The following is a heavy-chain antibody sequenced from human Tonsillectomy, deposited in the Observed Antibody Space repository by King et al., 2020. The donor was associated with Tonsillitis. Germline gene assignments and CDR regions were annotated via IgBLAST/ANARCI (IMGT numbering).Heavy chain of an antibody. V-gene: IGHV3-30*03. J-gene: IGHJ6*02. D-gene: IGHD2-15*01. CDR1: GFTFSSYG. CDR2: ISYDGSNK. CDR3: ALLVYCSSVRCHEDHDGMDV. Sequence: VQLVESGGGVVQPGRSLRLSCAASGFTFSSYGMHWVRQAPGKGLEWVAVISYDGSNKYYADSVKGRFTISRDNSKNTLYLQMNRLRAEDTAVYYCALLVYCSSVRCHEDHDGMDVWGQGTTVTVSS.